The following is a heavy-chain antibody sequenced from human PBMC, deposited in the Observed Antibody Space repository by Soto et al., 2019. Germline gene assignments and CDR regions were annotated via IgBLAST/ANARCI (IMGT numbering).Heavy chain of an antibody. CDR1: GFTFSSYW. CDR2: TNQDESEK. Sequence: EVQLVESGGGLVQPGGSLRLSCAASGFTFSSYWMSWVRQAPGKGLEWVANTNQDESEKNYVDSVKGRFTISRDNGKKSLYLQMNSLRVEDTAVYYCARDRGYSVFDYCGQGTRVTVSS. J-gene: IGHJ4*02. V-gene: IGHV3-7*01. D-gene: IGHD3-22*01. CDR3: ARDRGYSVFDY.